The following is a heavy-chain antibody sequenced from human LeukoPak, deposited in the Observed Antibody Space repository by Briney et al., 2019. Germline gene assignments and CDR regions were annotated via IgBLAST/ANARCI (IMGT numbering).Heavy chain of an antibody. CDR2: ISSSGGTT. CDR3: ASDIVAPGLHFEY. CDR1: GFTFNSYA. Sequence: GGSLRLSCAASGFTFNSYAMSWVRQAPGKGLEWVSAISSSGGTTYYADSVKGRFTISRDNSRNTLFLQMNSLRAEDTAVYYCASDIVAPGLHFEYWGQGSLVTVSS. D-gene: IGHD5-12*01. J-gene: IGHJ4*02. V-gene: IGHV3-23*01.